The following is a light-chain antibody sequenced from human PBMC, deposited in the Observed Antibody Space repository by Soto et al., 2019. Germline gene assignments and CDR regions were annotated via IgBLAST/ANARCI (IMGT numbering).Light chain of an antibody. CDR1: QSVSSGY. CDR3: QQYGSSIT. V-gene: IGKV3-20*01. Sequence: ELVLTRSPGTLSLSPGERATLSCRASQSVSSGYLAWYQQKPGQAPSLLIYGASSRATGIPDRFSGSASGTDFTLTISRMEPEDFAVDYCQQYGSSITFGQGTRLEIK. J-gene: IGKJ5*01. CDR2: GAS.